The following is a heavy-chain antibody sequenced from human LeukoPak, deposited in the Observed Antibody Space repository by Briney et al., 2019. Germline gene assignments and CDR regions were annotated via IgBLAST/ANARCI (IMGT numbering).Heavy chain of an antibody. V-gene: IGHV3-21*01. Sequence: PGGSLRLSCAASGFTFSSYSMNWVRQAPGKGLEWVSSISSSSSYIYYADSVKGRFTISRDNAKNSLYLQMNSLRAEDTAVYYCARASFVVDSSGWEPAPYFFDYWGQGTLVTVSS. CDR3: ARASFVVDSSGWEPAPYFFDY. J-gene: IGHJ4*02. D-gene: IGHD6-19*01. CDR1: GFTFSSYS. CDR2: ISSSSSYI.